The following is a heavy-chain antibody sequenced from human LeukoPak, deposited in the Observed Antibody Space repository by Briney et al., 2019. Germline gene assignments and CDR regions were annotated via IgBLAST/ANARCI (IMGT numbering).Heavy chain of an antibody. Sequence: PSETLSLTCTVSGDSISSYYWSWIRQPAGKGLEWIGRIYTSGSTNYNPSLKSRVTMSVDTSKNQFSLKLSSVTAADTAVYYCARGSPTTDYYYYYMDVWGKGTTVTVSS. CDR3: ARGSPTTDYYYYYMDV. J-gene: IGHJ6*03. V-gene: IGHV4-4*07. CDR2: IYTSGST. D-gene: IGHD4-17*01. CDR1: GDSISSYY.